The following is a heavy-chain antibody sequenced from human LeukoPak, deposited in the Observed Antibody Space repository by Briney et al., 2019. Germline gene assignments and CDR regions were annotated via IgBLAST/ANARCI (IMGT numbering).Heavy chain of an antibody. CDR2: ISSSSSYI. CDR3: ARGVRFLEWLSASYYYMDV. CDR1: GLTFSSYS. Sequence: PGGSLRLSCAASGLTFSSYSMNWVRQAPGKGLEWVSSISSSSSYIYYADSVKGRFTISRDNAKNSLYLQMNSLRAEDTAVYYCARGVRFLEWLSASYYYMDVWGKGTTVTVSS. V-gene: IGHV3-21*01. J-gene: IGHJ6*03. D-gene: IGHD3-3*01.